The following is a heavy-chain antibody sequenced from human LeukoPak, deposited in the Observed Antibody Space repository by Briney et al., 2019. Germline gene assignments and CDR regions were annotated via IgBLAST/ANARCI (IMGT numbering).Heavy chain of an antibody. J-gene: IGHJ3*02. Sequence: ASVKVSCKASGYTLTKHYLHWVRQAPGQGLEWMGIINPTAGSTTYAQKLQGRVTMTRDMSTSTVYMELSSLTSEDTAVYFCARDLNPQNFGMRAFDIWGQGTMVTASS. CDR1: GYTLTKHY. CDR2: INPTAGST. V-gene: IGHV1-46*01. D-gene: IGHD3-10*01. CDR3: ARDLNPQNFGMRAFDI.